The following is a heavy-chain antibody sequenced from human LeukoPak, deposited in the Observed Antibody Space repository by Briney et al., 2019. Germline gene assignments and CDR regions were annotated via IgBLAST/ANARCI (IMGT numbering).Heavy chain of an antibody. CDR3: ARVIAARPMYYYYGMDV. D-gene: IGHD6-6*01. J-gene: IGHJ6*02. V-gene: IGHV4-39*07. Sequence: SETLSLTCTVSGGSISSGGYYWSWIRQPPGKGLEWIGEINHSGSTNYNPSLKSRVTISVDTSKNQFSLKLSSVTAADTAVYYCARVIAARPMYYYYGMDVWGQGTTVTVSS. CDR1: GGSISSGGYY. CDR2: INHSGST.